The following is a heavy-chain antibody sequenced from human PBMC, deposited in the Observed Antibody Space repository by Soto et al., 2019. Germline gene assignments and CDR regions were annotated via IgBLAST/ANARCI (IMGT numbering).Heavy chain of an antibody. CDR1: GGTFSSYT. CDR3: ARDDSGFSGSHYIDYFNY. J-gene: IGHJ4*02. V-gene: IGHV1-69*04. D-gene: IGHD1-26*01. Sequence: ASVKVSCKASGGTFSSYTISWVRQAPGQGLEWMGRIIPILGIANYAQKFQGRVTITADKSTSTAYMQLSSLTSEDTAVYYCARDDSGFSGSHYIDYFNYWGQGALVTVS. CDR2: IIPILGIA.